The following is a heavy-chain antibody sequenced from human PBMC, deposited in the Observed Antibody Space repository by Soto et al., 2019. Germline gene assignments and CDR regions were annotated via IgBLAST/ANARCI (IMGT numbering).Heavy chain of an antibody. Sequence: QVQLQESGPGLVKPSQTLSLTCTVSGGSISSVGYYWSWIRQHPGKGLEWIGYIYYSGGTYYNPSLKSRVTISVDTSKNQFSLKLSSVTAADTAMYYCARGGYYFYYGMDVWGQGTTVTVSS. V-gene: IGHV4-31*03. D-gene: IGHD3-16*01. CDR1: GGSISSVGYY. CDR3: ARGGYYFYYGMDV. J-gene: IGHJ6*02. CDR2: IYYSGGT.